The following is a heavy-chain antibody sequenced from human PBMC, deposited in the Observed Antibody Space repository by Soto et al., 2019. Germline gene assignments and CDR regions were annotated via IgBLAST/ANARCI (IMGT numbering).Heavy chain of an antibody. CDR1: GGCMSSSSYY. CDR3: FDP. J-gene: IGHJ5*02. V-gene: IGHV4-39*01. CDR2: INYSGST. Sequence: PSETLSLTCTASGGCMSSSSYYWAWIRQPPGKGLEWIGSINYSGSTYYNPSLKSRVTISVDASKNQFSLNLNSVTAADTAGRNWFDPWGQGTLVTVSS.